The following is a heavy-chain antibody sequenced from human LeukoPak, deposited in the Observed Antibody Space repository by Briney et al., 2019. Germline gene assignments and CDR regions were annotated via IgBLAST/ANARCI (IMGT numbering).Heavy chain of an antibody. D-gene: IGHD5-18*01. CDR3: VRGGYRTFDY. CDR1: GFTFSNYW. J-gene: IGHJ4*02. Sequence: GGSLRLSCAASGFTFSNYWMSWVHQAPGKGLEWVANIKKDGSEKYHVDSVKGRFTISRDNAKNSLSLQMNSLRAEDSAVYYCVRGGYRTFDYWGQGTLVTVSS. V-gene: IGHV3-7*04. CDR2: IKKDGSEK.